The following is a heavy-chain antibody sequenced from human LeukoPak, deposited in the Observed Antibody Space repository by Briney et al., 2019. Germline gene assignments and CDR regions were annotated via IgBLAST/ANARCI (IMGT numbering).Heavy chain of an antibody. V-gene: IGHV3-33*01. CDR3: ARDETTGVLHFDY. D-gene: IGHD4-11*01. CDR2: IWYDGSNK. Sequence: GGSLRLSCAASGFTFSSFGMHWVRQAPGKGLEGVAVIWYDGSNKYYADSVKGRFTISRDNSKNTLYLQMNSLRAEDTAVYYCARDETTGVLHFDYWGQGALVTVSS. CDR1: GFTFSSFG. J-gene: IGHJ4*02.